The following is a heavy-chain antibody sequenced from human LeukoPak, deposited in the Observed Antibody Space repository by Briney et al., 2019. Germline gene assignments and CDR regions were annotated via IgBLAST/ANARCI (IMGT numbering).Heavy chain of an antibody. Sequence: GGSLRLSCAASSFTFSDNPMAWVRQAPGKGLEWVSLISAGGDRTYYADPVKGRFTISRDNSKNTLYLQMSSLRVEDTAVYYCAKERQTTTAFDSWGQGTLVTVSS. V-gene: IGHV3-23*01. CDR1: SFTFSDNP. CDR3: AKERQTTTAFDS. D-gene: IGHD4-17*01. CDR2: ISAGGDRT. J-gene: IGHJ4*02.